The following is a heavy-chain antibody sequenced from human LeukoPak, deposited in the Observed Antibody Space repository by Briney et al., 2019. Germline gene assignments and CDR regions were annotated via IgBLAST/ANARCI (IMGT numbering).Heavy chain of an antibody. D-gene: IGHD3-3*01. V-gene: IGHV3-53*01. Sequence: GGSLRLSCTVSGLTFSSNSMSWLRQAPGKGLEWVSFIYSSGSTHYSDSVKGRFTISRDNSKNTLYLQMNSLGAEDTAVYYCAKGYYDFWSGYLDYWGQGTLVTVSS. CDR2: IYSSGST. CDR3: AKGYYDFWSGYLDY. CDR1: GLTFSSNS. J-gene: IGHJ4*02.